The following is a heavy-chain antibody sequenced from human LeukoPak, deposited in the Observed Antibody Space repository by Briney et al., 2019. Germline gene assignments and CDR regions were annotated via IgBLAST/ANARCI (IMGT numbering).Heavy chain of an antibody. D-gene: IGHD6-13*01. CDR2: IYPSDSDT. V-gene: IGHV5-51*01. CDR3: ARGYSSSWAFDY. Sequence: GESLKVSCHASGYIFTTYWIGRVRQMPGKGLEWMGIIYPSDSDTRYNPSFQGQVTISADKSISTAYLQLSRLEASDTAIYYCARGYSSSWAFDYWGQGTLVTVSS. J-gene: IGHJ4*02. CDR1: GYIFTTYW.